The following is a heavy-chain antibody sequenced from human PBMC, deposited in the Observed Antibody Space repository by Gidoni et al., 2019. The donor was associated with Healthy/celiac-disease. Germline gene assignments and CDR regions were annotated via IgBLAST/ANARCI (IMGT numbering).Heavy chain of an antibody. CDR3: ARAHMVVRGVHFDL. D-gene: IGHD3-10*01. Sequence: QVQLVQSGAEVKKPGSSVQVSCKASGGTFSSYASSWVRQAPGQGLEWMGGIIPIFGTANYAQKFQGRVTITADKSTSTAYMELSSLRSEDTAVYYCARAHMVVRGVHFDLWGRGTLVTVSS. CDR1: GGTFSSYA. J-gene: IGHJ2*01. V-gene: IGHV1-69*06. CDR2: IIPIFGTA.